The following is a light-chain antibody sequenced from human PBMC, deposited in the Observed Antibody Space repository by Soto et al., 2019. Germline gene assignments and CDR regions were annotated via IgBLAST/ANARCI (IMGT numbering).Light chain of an antibody. CDR2: GVN. J-gene: IGKJ1*01. CDR1: QSIFSY. V-gene: IGKV1-39*01. Sequence: DIQMTQSPSSLSASVGDRVTITCRSSQSIFSYLSWYQQKPGTAPKLLIHGVNNLESGVPSRFSGSGSGTDFTLTISSLQPEDFATYFCQQTYSAPPTFGQGTKVDIK. CDR3: QQTYSAPPT.